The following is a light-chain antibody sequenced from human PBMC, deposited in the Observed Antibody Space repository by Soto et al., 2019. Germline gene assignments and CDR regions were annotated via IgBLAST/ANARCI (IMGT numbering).Light chain of an antibody. V-gene: IGKV1-13*02. J-gene: IGKJ2*01. CDR1: QGISSA. CDR3: QQFNSYPPYT. CDR2: DAS. Sequence: AIQLTQSPSSLSASVGDRVTITCRASQGISSALAWYQQKPGKAPKLLIYDASSLECGVPSRFSGSGSGTDFTLTISSLQPEDFATYYCQQFNSYPPYTFGQGTKLEIK.